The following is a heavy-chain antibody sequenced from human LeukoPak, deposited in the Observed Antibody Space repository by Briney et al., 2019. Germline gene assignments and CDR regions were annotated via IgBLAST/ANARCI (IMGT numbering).Heavy chain of an antibody. D-gene: IGHD2-2*01. J-gene: IGHJ6*02. CDR1: GYTFTDYY. CDR3: ARDVLVPAYYYGMDV. Sequence: ASVKVSCKASGYTFTDYYIHWVRQAPGQGLEWMGWINPKSGDTNYLQKLQGRVTMTTDTSTSTAYMELRSLRSDDTAVYYCARDVLVPAYYYGMDVWGQGTTVTVSS. V-gene: IGHV1-2*02. CDR2: INPKSGDT.